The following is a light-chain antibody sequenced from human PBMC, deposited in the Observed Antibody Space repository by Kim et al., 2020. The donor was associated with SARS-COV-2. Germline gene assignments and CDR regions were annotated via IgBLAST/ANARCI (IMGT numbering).Light chain of an antibody. CDR3: QQNSNYPRT. CDR2: KAS. V-gene: IGKV1-5*03. CDR1: RSISDC. J-gene: IGKJ4*01. Sequence: DIQMTQSPSILSASVGDKITITCRASRSISDCVAWYQQKPGTAPNLLIYKASTLKCGVPSTCSGSGSGTEFTLTTSSLQPDDFATYYRQQNSNYPRTFGRGTKVDIK.